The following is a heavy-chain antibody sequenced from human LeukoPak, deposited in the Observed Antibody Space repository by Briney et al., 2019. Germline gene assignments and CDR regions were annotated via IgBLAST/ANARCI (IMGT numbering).Heavy chain of an antibody. D-gene: IGHD3-3*01. J-gene: IGHJ4*02. CDR1: GFTFSSYA. CDR3: ARDRVSGDFWSGYYTKVVDY. CDR2: ISYDGSNK. Sequence: TGGSLRLSCAASGFTFSSYAMPWVRQAPGKGLEWVAVISYDGSNKYYADSVKGRFTISRDNSKNTLYLQMNSLRAEDTAVYYCARDRVSGDFWSGYYTKVVDYWGQGTLVTVSS. V-gene: IGHV3-30-3*01.